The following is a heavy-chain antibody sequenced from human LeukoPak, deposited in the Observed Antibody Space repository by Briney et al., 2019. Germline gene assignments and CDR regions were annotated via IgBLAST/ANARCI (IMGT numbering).Heavy chain of an antibody. Sequence: ASVKVSCKASGYTFTGSYMHWVRQAPGQGLEWMGWINPNSGGTNYAQKFQGRVTMTRDTSISTAYMELRSLRSDDTAVYYCARDLGNYARDYWGQGTLVTVSS. J-gene: IGHJ4*02. CDR1: GYTFTGSY. D-gene: IGHD2-2*01. CDR2: INPNSGGT. CDR3: ARDLGNYARDY. V-gene: IGHV1-2*02.